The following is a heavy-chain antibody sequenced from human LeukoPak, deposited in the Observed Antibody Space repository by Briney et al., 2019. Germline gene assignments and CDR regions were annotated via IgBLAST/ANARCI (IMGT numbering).Heavy chain of an antibody. CDR1: GFTFSSYG. CDR2: INTDGSSA. V-gene: IGHV3-74*01. Sequence: GGSLRLSCAASGFTFSSYGMHWVRQAPGQGLVWVSLINTDGSSATYADSVKGRFTISRDNARNTLYLQMNSLRAEDTAVYYCTRQMPAIRYFDFWGQGTLVTVSS. D-gene: IGHD5-24*01. J-gene: IGHJ4*02. CDR3: TRQMPAIRYFDF.